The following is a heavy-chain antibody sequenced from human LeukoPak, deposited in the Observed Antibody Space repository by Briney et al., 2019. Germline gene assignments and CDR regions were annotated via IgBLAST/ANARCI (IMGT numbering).Heavy chain of an antibody. CDR2: ISGSGGST. D-gene: IGHD3-16*01. CDR3: AKDQGGYDYVWGSLH. CDR1: GFTFSSYW. Sequence: PGTSLRLSCAASGFTFSSYWMSWVRQAPGKGLEWVSAISGSGGSTYYADSVKGRFTISRDNSKNTLYLQMNSLRAEDTAVYYCAKDQGGYDYVWGSLHWGQGTLVTVSS. V-gene: IGHV3-23*01. J-gene: IGHJ4*02.